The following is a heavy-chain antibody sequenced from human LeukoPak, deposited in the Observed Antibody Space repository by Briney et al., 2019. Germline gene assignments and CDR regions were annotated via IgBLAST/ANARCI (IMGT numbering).Heavy chain of an antibody. Sequence: GGSLRLSCEVSGFTVSSKYLSWVRQAPGKGLEWVSLIYSGGSTYYADSVKGRFAISRDNSKKMLYLQMNSLRAEDTAVYYCAKWRRGHYYGSGTELDYWGQGTLVTVSS. CDR3: AKWRRGHYYGSGTELDY. CDR1: GFTVSSKY. CDR2: IYSGGST. J-gene: IGHJ4*02. D-gene: IGHD3-10*01. V-gene: IGHV3-66*02.